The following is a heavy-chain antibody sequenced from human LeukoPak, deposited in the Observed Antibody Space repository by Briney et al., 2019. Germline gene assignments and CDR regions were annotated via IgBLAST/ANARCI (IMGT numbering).Heavy chain of an antibody. CDR1: GYILTNYG. D-gene: IGHD3-16*01. J-gene: IGHJ4*02. Sequence: ASVKVSCKASGYILTNYGISWVRQAPGQGLEWVGRISSHNDNAHYAQKFQGRVTMTKDTSTSTVYMEVRSLRSDDTAMYYCARDGNGVMDFWGQGTLVTVSS. CDR3: ARDGNGVMDF. CDR2: ISSHNDNA. V-gene: IGHV1-18*01.